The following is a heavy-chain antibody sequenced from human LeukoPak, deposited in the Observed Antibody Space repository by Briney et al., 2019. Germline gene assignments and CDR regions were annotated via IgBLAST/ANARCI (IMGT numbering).Heavy chain of an antibody. Sequence: GGSLRLSCAASGFTFSSDVMHWVRQAPGKGLEWLAVIWYDRSNKYYADSVKGRFTISRDNSKNTLYMQMNSLRAEDTAVYYCARDWYGQADYWGQGALITVSS. D-gene: IGHD1-14*01. CDR3: ARDWYGQADY. CDR1: GFTFSSDV. J-gene: IGHJ4*02. CDR2: IWYDRSNK. V-gene: IGHV3-33*01.